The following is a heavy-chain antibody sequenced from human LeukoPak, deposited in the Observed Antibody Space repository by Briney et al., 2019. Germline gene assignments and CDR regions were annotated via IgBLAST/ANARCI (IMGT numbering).Heavy chain of an antibody. CDR2: ISYDGSNK. CDR3: AKESRVIQLWSSLPGY. V-gene: IGHV3-30*18. Sequence: PGGSLRLSCAASGFTFSSYGMHWVRQAPGKGLEWVAVISYDGSNKYYADSVKGGFTISRDNSKNTLYLQMNSLRVEDPAVNSLAKESRVIQLWSSLPGYWGQGTLVTVSS. CDR1: GFTFSSYG. D-gene: IGHD5-18*01. J-gene: IGHJ4*02.